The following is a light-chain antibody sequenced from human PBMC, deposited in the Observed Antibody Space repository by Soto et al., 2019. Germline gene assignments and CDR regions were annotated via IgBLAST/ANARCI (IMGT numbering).Light chain of an antibody. V-gene: IGKV1-33*01. CDR1: QDISKY. Sequence: DIQMTQSPSSLSTSVGDRVTITCQASQDISKYLNWYQHKPGKAPKLLIYDASNLETGVPSRFSGSGSGTDFTFTISSLQPEDIATYYCQQYDNLPLTFGRGTKVDI. J-gene: IGKJ4*01. CDR3: QQYDNLPLT. CDR2: DAS.